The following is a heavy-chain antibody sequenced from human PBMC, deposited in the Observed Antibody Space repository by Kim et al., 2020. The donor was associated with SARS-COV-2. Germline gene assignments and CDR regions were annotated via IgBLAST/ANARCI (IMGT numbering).Heavy chain of an antibody. CDR2: INSDGSTI. Sequence: GGSLRLSCAASGFTFSSHWMHWVRQAPGKGLVWVSRINSDGSTISYADYGKGRFTISRDNAKNTLYLQMNSLRAGDTAVYYCARRQFTSGWYYFDYWGQGTLVTVSS. CDR1: GFTFSSHW. J-gene: IGHJ4*02. D-gene: IGHD6-19*01. V-gene: IGHV3-74*01. CDR3: ARRQFTSGWYYFDY.